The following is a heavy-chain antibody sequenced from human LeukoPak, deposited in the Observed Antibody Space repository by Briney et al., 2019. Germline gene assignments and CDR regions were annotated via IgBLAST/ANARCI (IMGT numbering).Heavy chain of an antibody. J-gene: IGHJ3*02. D-gene: IGHD4-17*01. CDR2: IYHSGST. CDR1: SGSISSSDW. Sequence: SETLSLTCPVCSGSISSSDWWSWVRQPPGKGLEWIGEIYHSGSTNYNPSLKSRVTISVDKSKNQFSLKLSSVTAADTAVYYCVRDYPTTVTLDAFDIWGQGTMVTVSS. CDR3: VRDYPTTVTLDAFDI. V-gene: IGHV4-4*02.